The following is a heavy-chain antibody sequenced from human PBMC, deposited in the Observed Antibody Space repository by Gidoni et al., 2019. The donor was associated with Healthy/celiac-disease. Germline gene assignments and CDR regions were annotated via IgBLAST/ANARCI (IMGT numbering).Heavy chain of an antibody. V-gene: IGHV4-39*01. CDR2: IYYSGST. J-gene: IGHJ4*02. D-gene: IGHD3-10*01. CDR3: ARGAYYGSGSYPFDY. CDR1: GGSINSSSYY. Sequence: QLQLQESGPGLVKPSETLSLTCTVYGGSINSSSYYWGWIRQPPGKGLEWIASIYYSGSTYYNPSLKSRVTISVDTSKRHFPLKLSSVTAADTAVYYCARGAYYGSGSYPFDYWGQRTLVTVSS.